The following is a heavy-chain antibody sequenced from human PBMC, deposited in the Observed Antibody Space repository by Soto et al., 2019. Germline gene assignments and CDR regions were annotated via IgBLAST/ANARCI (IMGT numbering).Heavy chain of an antibody. Sequence: GASVKVSCTACGGTFSSYAISWVRQAPGQGLEWMGGIIPIFGTANYAQKFQGRVTITADESTSTAYMELSSLRSEDTAVYYCARVLWRTSCPHYYYGMDVWGQGTTVTVSS. V-gene: IGHV1-69*13. CDR3: ARVLWRTSCPHYYYGMDV. J-gene: IGHJ6*02. CDR2: IIPIFGTA. D-gene: IGHD2-2*01. CDR1: GGTFSSYA.